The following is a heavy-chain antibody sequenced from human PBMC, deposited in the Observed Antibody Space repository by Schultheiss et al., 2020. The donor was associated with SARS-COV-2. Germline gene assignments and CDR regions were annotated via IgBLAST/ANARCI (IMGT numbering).Heavy chain of an antibody. CDR1: GFTFDDYA. J-gene: IGHJ6*04. Sequence: GGSLRLSCAASGFTFDDYAMHWVRQAPGKGLEWVSRINSDGSSTSYSDSVKGRFTISRDNSKNTLYLQMNNLSVDDTAVYYCANHRGFLGWFPQAWGKGTTVTVSS. V-gene: IGHV3-74*01. CDR3: ANHRGFLGWFPQA. D-gene: IGHD3-3*01. CDR2: INSDGSST.